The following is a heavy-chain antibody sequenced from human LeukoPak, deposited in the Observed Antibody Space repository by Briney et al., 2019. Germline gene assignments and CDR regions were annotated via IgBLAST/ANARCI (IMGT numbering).Heavy chain of an antibody. D-gene: IGHD5-12*01. CDR3: AKDFIASGYGFVDY. J-gene: IGHJ4*02. CDR2: ISYDGSNK. Sequence: GGSLRLSCAASGFTFSSYGMHWVRQAPGKGLEWVAVISYDGSNKYYADSVKGRFTISRDNSKNTLYLQMNSLRAEDTAVYYCAKDFIASGYGFVDYWGQGTLVTVSS. V-gene: IGHV3-30*18. CDR1: GFTFSSYG.